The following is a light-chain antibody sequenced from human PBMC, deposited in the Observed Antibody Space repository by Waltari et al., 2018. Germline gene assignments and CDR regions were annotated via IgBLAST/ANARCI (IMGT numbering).Light chain of an antibody. CDR1: QDIRND. J-gene: IGKJ4*01. V-gene: IGKV1-6*01. CDR3: QQYYGTPCT. CDR2: TAY. Sequence: AIQMTQSPSSLSASVGDTVTITCRASQDIRNDLGWYQQRPGKAPKLLSYTAYRLQSGVPSRFSGSGSGTDFTLTISSLQPEDFATYYCQQYYGTPCTFGGGTKVEMK.